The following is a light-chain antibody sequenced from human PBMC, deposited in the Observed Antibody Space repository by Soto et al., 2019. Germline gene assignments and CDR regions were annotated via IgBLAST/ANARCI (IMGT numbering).Light chain of an antibody. CDR1: QSISSY. J-gene: IGKJ1*01. CDR2: GAS. CDR3: QQSYSTPRT. Sequence: QMTLSRSSLSAYVGDRVTITCRASQSISSYLNWYQQKPGKAPKYLIYGASTLESGVPSRFSGSGSGTDFTLTISSLQPEDFATYYCQQSYSTPRTFGQGSKVDIK. V-gene: IGKV1-39*01.